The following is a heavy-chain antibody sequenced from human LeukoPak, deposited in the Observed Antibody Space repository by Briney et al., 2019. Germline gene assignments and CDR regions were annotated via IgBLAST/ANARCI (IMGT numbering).Heavy chain of an antibody. J-gene: IGHJ4*02. CDR2: ISSSSSTI. V-gene: IGHV3-48*04. D-gene: IGHD3-22*01. CDR1: GFTFSTYS. Sequence: GGALRLSCAASGFTFSTYSMNWVHQAPGKGLEWVSYISSSSSTIYHAESVKGRFTISRDNAKTSLYLQMNSLRAEDTAVYYCANYHDNSGSFAFDHWGQGTLVTVSS. CDR3: ANYHDNSGSFAFDH.